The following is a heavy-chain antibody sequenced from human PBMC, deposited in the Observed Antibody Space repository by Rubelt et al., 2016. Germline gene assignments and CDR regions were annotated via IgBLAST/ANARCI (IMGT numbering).Heavy chain of an antibody. J-gene: IGHJ4*02. Sequence: QVQLQESGPGLVKPSQTLSLTCTVSGGSISSGGYYWSWIRQHPGKGLEWIGYIYYSGSTYYSPSLKSRVTISVDTSKNQFSLNLRSVTAADTAVYYCASGAFWSGWPERYWGQGTLVTVSS. D-gene: IGHD3-3*01. V-gene: IGHV4-31*03. CDR1: GGSISSGGYY. CDR2: IYYSGST. CDR3: ASGAFWSGWPERY.